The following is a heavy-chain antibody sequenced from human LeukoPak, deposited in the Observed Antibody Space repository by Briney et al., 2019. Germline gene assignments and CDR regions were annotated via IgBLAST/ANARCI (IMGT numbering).Heavy chain of an antibody. D-gene: IGHD2-2*01. J-gene: IGHJ6*02. V-gene: IGHV1-69*04. CDR1: GGTFSSYA. CDR2: IIPILGIA. CDR3: ARDPLYQLPPSINYYYYGMDV. Sequence: ASVKVSCKASGGTFSSYAISWVRQAPGQGLEWMGRIIPILGIANYTQKFQGRVTITADKSTSTAYMELSSLRSEDTAVYYCARDPLYQLPPSINYYYYGMDVWGQGTTVTVSS.